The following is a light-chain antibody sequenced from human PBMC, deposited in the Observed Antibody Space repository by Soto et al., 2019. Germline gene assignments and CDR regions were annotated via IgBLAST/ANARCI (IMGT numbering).Light chain of an antibody. J-gene: IGKJ1*01. CDR2: LGS. CDR1: QSLLRSDGNNY. CDR3: MQAQQDPRT. V-gene: IGKV2-28*01. Sequence: DIVMTQSPLSLPVAPGEPASISCRSSQSLLRSDGNNYLDWYLQKPGQSPQLLIHLGSNRASGVPDRFSGSGLGTDFTLEISRVEAEDAGLYYCMQAQQDPRTFGEGTKVEIK.